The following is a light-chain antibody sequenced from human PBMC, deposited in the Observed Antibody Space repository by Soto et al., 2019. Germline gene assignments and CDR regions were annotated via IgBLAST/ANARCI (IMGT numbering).Light chain of an antibody. CDR2: GAS. Sequence: EIVLTQSPATLSVSPGERATLSCRASESIGSNLAWYQQKPGQAPRLLIYGASTRATDIPARFSGSGSGTEFALTISSLQSEDFAVYYCQQYNNWQTFAQGTKLDLK. J-gene: IGKJ2*01. CDR3: QQYNNWQT. CDR1: ESIGSN. V-gene: IGKV3D-15*01.